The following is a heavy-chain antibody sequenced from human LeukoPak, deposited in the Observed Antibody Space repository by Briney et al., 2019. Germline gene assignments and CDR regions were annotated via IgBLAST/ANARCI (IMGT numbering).Heavy chain of an antibody. V-gene: IGHV4-59*08. CDR1: GGSISSYY. CDR3: ARATHLADGYDPYFDY. Sequence: PSETLSLTCTVSGGSISSYYWSWIRQPPGKGLGWIGYIYYSGSTNYNPSLKSRVTISVDTSKNQFSLKLSSVTAADTAVYYCARATHLADGYDPYFDYWGQGTLVTVSS. D-gene: IGHD5-24*01. CDR2: IYYSGST. J-gene: IGHJ4*02.